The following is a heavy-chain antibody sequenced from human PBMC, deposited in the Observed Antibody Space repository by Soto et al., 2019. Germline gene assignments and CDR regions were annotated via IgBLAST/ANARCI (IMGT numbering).Heavy chain of an antibody. CDR1: GGSISSYY. Sequence: PSETLSLTCTVSGGSISSYYWSWIRQTPGKGLEWIGYIFYFGSTNYNPSLKSRVTISVDTSKNQFSLELSSVTAADTAVYCCAREPTIWGQGTLVTVSS. V-gene: IGHV4-59*12. J-gene: IGHJ4*02. D-gene: IGHD1-26*01. CDR2: IFYFGST. CDR3: AREPTI.